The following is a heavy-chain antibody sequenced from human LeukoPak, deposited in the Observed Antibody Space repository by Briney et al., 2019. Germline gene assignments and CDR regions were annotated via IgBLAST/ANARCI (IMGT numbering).Heavy chain of an antibody. CDR1: GGSITSHY. Sequence: SETVSLTCSVSGGSITSHYCSWIRQPAGKGLEWIGRIYTGGSTNYNPSLKSRVTISVDTSKNQFSLKLSSVTAADTAVYYCARGMEDIVVVVAASPPPHDAFDIRGQGTMVTVSS. CDR3: ARGMEDIVVVVAASPPPHDAFDI. CDR2: IYTGGST. D-gene: IGHD2-15*01. J-gene: IGHJ3*02. V-gene: IGHV4-4*07.